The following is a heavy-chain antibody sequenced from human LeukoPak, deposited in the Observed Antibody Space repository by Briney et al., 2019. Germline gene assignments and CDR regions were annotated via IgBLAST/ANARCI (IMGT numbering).Heavy chain of an antibody. CDR1: GFTFSSHG. J-gene: IGHJ3*02. CDR2: ISGSGGST. Sequence: GGSLRLSCAASGFTFSSHGMSWVRQAPGKGLEWVSAISGSGGSTYYADSVKGRFTISRDNSKNTLYLQMNSLRAEDTAVYYCAKDKAMIVVVITDDAFDIWGQGTMVTVSS. CDR3: AKDKAMIVVVITDDAFDI. V-gene: IGHV3-23*01. D-gene: IGHD3-22*01.